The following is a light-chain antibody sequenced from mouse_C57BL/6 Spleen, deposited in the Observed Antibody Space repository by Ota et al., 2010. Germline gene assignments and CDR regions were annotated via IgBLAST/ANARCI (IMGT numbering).Light chain of an antibody. V-gene: IGKV8-28*01. J-gene: IGKJ4*01. Sequence: VMTQLHLPSSVSAGEKGTMSCKSSQRPVKPWKIKEHLAWVPAETRGSLLNLLIYGGIQPVHWGPDRFTGSGSATDFTLTISSVQAEDLADYHCGQSYXYPFTFGSGDKVGNK. CDR3: GQSYXYPFT. CDR1: QRPVKPWKIKEH. CDR2: GGI.